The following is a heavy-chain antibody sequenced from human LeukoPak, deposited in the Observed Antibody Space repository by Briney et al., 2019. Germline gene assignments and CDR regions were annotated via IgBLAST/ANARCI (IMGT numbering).Heavy chain of an antibody. Sequence: SETLSLTCAVYGGSFSGYYWSWIRQPPGKGLEWIGEINHSGSTNYNPSLKSRVTISVDTSKNQFSLKLSSVAAADTAVYYCARDRLLVGSTFLFDYWGQGTLVTVSS. CDR3: ARDRLLVGSTFLFDY. V-gene: IGHV4-34*01. D-gene: IGHD3-10*01. J-gene: IGHJ4*02. CDR1: GGSFSGYY. CDR2: INHSGST.